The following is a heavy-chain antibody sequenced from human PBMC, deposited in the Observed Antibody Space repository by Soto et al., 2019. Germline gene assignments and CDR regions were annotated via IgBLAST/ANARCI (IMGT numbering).Heavy chain of an antibody. CDR3: ARQSVERYYFDY. V-gene: IGHV4-39*01. J-gene: IGHJ4*02. Sequence: PSETLSLTCTVSGGSISSSSYCWGWIRQPPGKGLEWIGSIYYSGSTYYNPSLKSRVTISVDTSKNQFSLKLSSVTAADTAVYYCARQSVERYYFDYWGQGTLVTVSS. D-gene: IGHD1-1*01. CDR2: IYYSGST. CDR1: GGSISSSSYC.